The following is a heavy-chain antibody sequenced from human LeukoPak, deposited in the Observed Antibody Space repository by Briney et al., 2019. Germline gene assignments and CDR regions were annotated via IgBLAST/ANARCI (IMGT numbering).Heavy chain of an antibody. J-gene: IGHJ5*02. CDR2: IYYSGST. CDR1: GGSFSGYY. CDR3: ARVDCTNGVCYANWFDP. D-gene: IGHD2-8*01. V-gene: IGHV4-34*01. Sequence: SETLSLTCAVYGGSFSGYYWSWIRQPPGKGLEWIGSIYYSGSTYYNPSLKSRVTLSVDTSKNQFSLKLSSVTAADTAVYYCARVDCTNGVCYANWFDPWGQGTLVTVSS.